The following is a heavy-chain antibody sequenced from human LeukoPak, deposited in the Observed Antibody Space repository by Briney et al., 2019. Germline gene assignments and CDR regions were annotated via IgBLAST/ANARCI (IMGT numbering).Heavy chain of an antibody. CDR1: GGSISSYY. J-gene: IGHJ4*02. D-gene: IGHD2-15*01. CDR2: IYYSGST. Sequence: SETLFLTCTGSGGSISSYYWSWIRQPPGKGLEWIGYIYYSGSTNYNPSLKSRVTISTDSSKNQFSLKLSSVTAADTAVYYCARSLFGGYSHAFDYWGQGTLVTVSS. CDR3: ARSLFGGYSHAFDY. V-gene: IGHV4-59*01.